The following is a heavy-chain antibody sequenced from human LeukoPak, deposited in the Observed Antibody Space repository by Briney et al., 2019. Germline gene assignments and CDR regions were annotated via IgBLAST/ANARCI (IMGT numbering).Heavy chain of an antibody. D-gene: IGHD5-24*01. CDR3: ARDLDGYNCN. Sequence: ASVKVSCKASGYTFNSYDISWVRQAPGQGLEWMAWISTYNGNTNYALKVQGRATMTTDTSTSTVYMELSGLRSDDTAVYYCARDLDGYNCNWGQGTLVTVSS. J-gene: IGHJ4*02. CDR1: GYTFNSYD. CDR2: ISTYNGNT. V-gene: IGHV1-18*01.